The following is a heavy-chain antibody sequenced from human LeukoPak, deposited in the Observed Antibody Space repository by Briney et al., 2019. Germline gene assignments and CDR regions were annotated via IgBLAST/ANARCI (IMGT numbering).Heavy chain of an antibody. V-gene: IGHV4-61*02. D-gene: IGHD1-26*01. CDR3: ARVGGGSYYLDAFDI. CDR1: GGSISSGSYY. J-gene: IGHJ3*02. Sequence: SETLSLTCTVSGGSISSGSYYWSWIRQPAGKGLEWIGRIYTSGSTNYNPSLKSRVTISVDTSKNQFSLKLSAVTAADTAVYYCARVGGGSYYLDAFDIWGQGTMVTVSS. CDR2: IYTSGST.